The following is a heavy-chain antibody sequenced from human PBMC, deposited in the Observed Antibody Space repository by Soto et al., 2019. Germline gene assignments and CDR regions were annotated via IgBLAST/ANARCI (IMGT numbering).Heavy chain of an antibody. Sequence: ASVKVPCKASGYTFTSYYMHWVRQAPGQGLQWMGWISPYNADTDYEQNLQGRVTLTTDTSTRTAYMELRSLRSDDTAVYFCARVIRYQLLRTNYYHYMDVWGKGTTVTVSS. CDR1: GYTFTSYY. J-gene: IGHJ6*03. CDR3: ARVIRYQLLRTNYYHYMDV. V-gene: IGHV1-18*04. CDR2: ISPYNADT. D-gene: IGHD2-2*01.